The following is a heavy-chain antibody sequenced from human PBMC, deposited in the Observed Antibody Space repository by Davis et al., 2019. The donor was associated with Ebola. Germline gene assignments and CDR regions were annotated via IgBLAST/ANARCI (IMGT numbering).Heavy chain of an antibody. CDR2: ISYDGSNK. V-gene: IGHV3-30*18. Sequence: SCAASGFTFSSYGMHWVRQAPGKGLEWVAVISYDGSNKYYADSVKGRFTISRDNSKNTLYLQMNSLRAEDTAVYYCAKDGYSSSWGNFDYWGQGTLVTVSS. CDR1: GFTFSSYG. D-gene: IGHD6-13*01. J-gene: IGHJ4*02. CDR3: AKDGYSSSWGNFDY.